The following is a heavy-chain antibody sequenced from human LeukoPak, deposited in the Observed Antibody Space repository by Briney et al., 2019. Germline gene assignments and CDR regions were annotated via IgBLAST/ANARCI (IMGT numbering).Heavy chain of an antibody. CDR2: LSSSSSYI. D-gene: IGHD6-13*01. Sequence: GGSLRLSCAASGFTFSSYSMNWVRQAPGKGLEWVSSLSSSSSYIDYADSVKGRFTISRDNAKNSLYLQMNSLRAEDTAVYYCPRAGRAYSSSWYWFDPWGQGTLVTVSS. J-gene: IGHJ5*02. V-gene: IGHV3-21*01. CDR1: GFTFSSYS. CDR3: PRAGRAYSSSWYWFDP.